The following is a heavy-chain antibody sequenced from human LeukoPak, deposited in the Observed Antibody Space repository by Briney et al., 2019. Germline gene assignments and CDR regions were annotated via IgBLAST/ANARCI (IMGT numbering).Heavy chain of an antibody. J-gene: IGHJ6*03. V-gene: IGHV4-39*07. CDR2: INHSGST. CDR1: GGSISSSSYY. Sequence: SETLSLTCTVSGGSISSSSYYWGWIRQPPGKGLEWIGEINHSGSTNYNPSLKSRVTISVDTSKNQFSLKLSSVTAADTAVYYCAGSRGNQVYYYMDVWGKGTTVTVSS. CDR3: AGSRGNQVYYYMDV. D-gene: IGHD4-23*01.